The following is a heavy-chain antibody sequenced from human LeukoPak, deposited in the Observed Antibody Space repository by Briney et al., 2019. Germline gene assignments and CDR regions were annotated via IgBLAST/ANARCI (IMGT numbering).Heavy chain of an antibody. D-gene: IGHD6-19*01. CDR3: AKCSTPAYTTGWCNWIDP. J-gene: IGHJ5*02. CDR1: GFTFSSYA. V-gene: IGHV3-23*01. Sequence: PGGSLRLSCAASGFTFSSYAMSWVRQAPGKGLEWVSVISGSGGSTYYADSVKGRFTVSRDTSKNTLYLQMNSLRADDTAVYYCAKCSTPAYTTGWCNWIDPWGQGTLVTVSS. CDR2: ISGSGGST.